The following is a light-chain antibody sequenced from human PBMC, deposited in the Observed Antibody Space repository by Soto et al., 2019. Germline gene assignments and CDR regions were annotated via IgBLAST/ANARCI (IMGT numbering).Light chain of an antibody. CDR2: EGS. CDR1: STDVGNYNL. Sequence: QSALTQPASVSGSPGQSITISCTGTSTDVGNYNLVSWYQQHPGKAPQLMIFEGSKRPSGVANRFSGSKSGNTAFLTISGLQAEDEADYYCCSYAGSSSYVFGTGTKV. V-gene: IGLV2-23*01. CDR3: CSYAGSSSYV. J-gene: IGLJ1*01.